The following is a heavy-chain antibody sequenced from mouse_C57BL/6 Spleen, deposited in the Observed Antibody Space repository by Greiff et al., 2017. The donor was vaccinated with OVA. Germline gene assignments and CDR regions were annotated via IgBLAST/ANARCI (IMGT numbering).Heavy chain of an antibody. J-gene: IGHJ2*01. D-gene: IGHD2-2*01. CDR2: ISYDGSN. Sequence: VQLQQSGPGLVKPSQSLSLTCSVTGYSITSGYYWNWIRQFPGNKLEWMGYISYDGSNNYNPSLKNRISITRDTSKNQFFLKLNSVTTEDTATYYCARIYYGYDEDYFDYWGQGTTLTVSS. CDR3: ARIYYGYDEDYFDY. CDR1: GYSITSGYY. V-gene: IGHV3-6*01.